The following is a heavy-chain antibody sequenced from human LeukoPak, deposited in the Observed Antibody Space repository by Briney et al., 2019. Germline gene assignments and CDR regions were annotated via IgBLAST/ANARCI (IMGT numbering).Heavy chain of an antibody. V-gene: IGHV3-7*01. J-gene: IGHJ4*02. Sequence: PGGSLRLSCAASGFTFSSYWMSWLREAPGQGLGCVANIKQEGSEKYYVDSVKGRFSISQDNAKNSLYLQMNSLRVEDTAVYYCARVRDCGGDCYNYYFDYWGQGTLVTVSS. CDR2: IKQEGSEK. CDR3: ARVRDCGGDCYNYYFDY. D-gene: IGHD2-21*02. CDR1: GFTFSSYW.